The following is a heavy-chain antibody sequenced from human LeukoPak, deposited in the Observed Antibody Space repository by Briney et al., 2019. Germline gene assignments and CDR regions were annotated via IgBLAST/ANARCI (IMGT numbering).Heavy chain of an antibody. CDR2: ISSSSSTI. CDR1: GFTFSSYE. CDR3: ASDVVVVAAG. D-gene: IGHD2-15*01. J-gene: IGHJ4*02. V-gene: IGHV3-48*01. Sequence: PGGSLRLSCAASGFTFSSYEMNWVRQAPGKGLEWVSYISSSSSTIYYADSVKGRFTISRDNAKNSLYLQMNSLRAEDTAVYYCASDVVVVAAGWGQGTLVTVSS.